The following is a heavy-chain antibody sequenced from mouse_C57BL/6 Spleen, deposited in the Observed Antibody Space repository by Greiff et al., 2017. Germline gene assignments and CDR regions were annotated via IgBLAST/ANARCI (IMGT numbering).Heavy chain of an antibody. CDR2: LDPANGNT. Sequence: VQLQQSVAELVRPGASVKLSCTASGFNIQNTYMHWVKQRPEQGLEWFGRLDPANGNTKYAPKFQGKATITADTSSNTAYLQLSSLTSEDTAIYYCARYFDYWGQGTTLTVSS. CDR1: GFNIQNTY. V-gene: IGHV14-3*01. J-gene: IGHJ2*01. CDR3: ARYFDY.